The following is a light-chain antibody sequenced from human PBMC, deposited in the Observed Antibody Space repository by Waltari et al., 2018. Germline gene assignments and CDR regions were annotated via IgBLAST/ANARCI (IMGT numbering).Light chain of an antibody. J-gene: IGLJ1*01. CDR3: QVWDGSSDRYV. CDR2: DNG. V-gene: IGLV3-21*04. Sequence: SYVLAQPLSVSVAPGETARITCVVNNIGDKSVYLYQQKSGQAPVLVIYDNGDRPAGIPERISASSSGNAATLTIARVEAGDEADYYCQVWDGSSDRYVFGTGTTVTVL. CDR1: NIGDKS.